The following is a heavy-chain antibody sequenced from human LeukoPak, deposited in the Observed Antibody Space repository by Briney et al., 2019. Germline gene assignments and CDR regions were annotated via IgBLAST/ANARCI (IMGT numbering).Heavy chain of an antibody. CDR2: IKQDGNEK. V-gene: IGHV3-7*01. Sequence: GGSLRLSCAASGFTFSSYWMSWVRQAPGKGLEWVANIKQDGNEKYYVDSVKGRFTISRDNAKNSLYLQMNSLRAEDTAVYYCAGMVRGVTPFFDYWGQGTLVTVSS. D-gene: IGHD3-10*01. CDR1: GFTFSSYW. J-gene: IGHJ4*02. CDR3: AGMVRGVTPFFDY.